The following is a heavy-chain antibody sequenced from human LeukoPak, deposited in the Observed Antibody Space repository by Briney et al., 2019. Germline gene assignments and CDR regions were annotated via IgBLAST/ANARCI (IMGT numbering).Heavy chain of an antibody. CDR2: ISSSSSTI. CDR1: GFTFSSYS. J-gene: IGHJ5*02. D-gene: IGHD2-2*01. CDR3: ARDGGCSSTSCYSRFNWFDP. Sequence: GGSLRLSCAASGFTFSSYSMNWVRQAPGKGLEWVSYISSSSSTIYYADSVEGRFTISRDNAKNSLYLQMHSLRAEDTAVYYCARDGGCSSTSCYSRFNWFDPWGQGTLVTVSS. V-gene: IGHV3-48*01.